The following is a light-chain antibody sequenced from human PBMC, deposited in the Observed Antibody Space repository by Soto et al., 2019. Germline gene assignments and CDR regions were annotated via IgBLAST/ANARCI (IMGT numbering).Light chain of an antibody. V-gene: IGKV3-15*01. CDR3: QQYNNWPYT. CDR1: QSINSN. J-gene: IGKJ2*01. CDR2: GAS. Sequence: EIVMTQSPATLSVSPGERATLSCRASQSINSNLAWYQQKPGQAPRLLIYGASTRATGFPARFSGSGSGTEFTLTISSLQSEDFAVYYCQQYNNWPYTFGQGTKVDIK.